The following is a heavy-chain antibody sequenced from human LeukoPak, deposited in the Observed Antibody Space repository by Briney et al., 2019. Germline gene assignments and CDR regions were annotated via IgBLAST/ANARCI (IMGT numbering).Heavy chain of an antibody. CDR1: GGSISSYY. J-gene: IGHJ6*03. V-gene: IGHV4-4*09. CDR3: ARPEGYYYMDV. CDR2: IYTSGST. Sequence: SETLSLTCTVSGGSISSYYWSWIRQPPGKGLEWIGYIYTSGSTNYNPSLKSRVTISVDTSKNQFSLKLSSVTAADTAVYYCARPEGYYYMDVWGKGTTVTVSS.